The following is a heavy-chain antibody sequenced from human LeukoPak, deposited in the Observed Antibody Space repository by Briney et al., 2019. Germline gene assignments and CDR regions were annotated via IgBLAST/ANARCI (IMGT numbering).Heavy chain of an antibody. CDR1: GFTFSSHA. J-gene: IGHJ4*02. CDR2: ISDNGAGS. V-gene: IGHV3-23*01. Sequence: GGSLRLSCAASGFTFSSHAMSWVRQAPGKGLEWVSAISDNGAGSYYADAVKGRFTMSRDNSKNTVTLQLNSLRVEDTALYYCVKTERDGTGWYGKNDYWGRGTLVTVSS. D-gene: IGHD6-19*01. CDR3: VKTERDGTGWYGKNDY.